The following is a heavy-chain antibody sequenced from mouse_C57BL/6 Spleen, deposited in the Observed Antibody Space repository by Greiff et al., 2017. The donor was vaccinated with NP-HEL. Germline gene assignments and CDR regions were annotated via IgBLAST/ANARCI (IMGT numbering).Heavy chain of an antibody. J-gene: IGHJ2*01. CDR1: GYTFTSYW. D-gene: IGHD4-1*01. Sequence: QVHVKQPGAELVRPGSSVKLSCKASGYTFTSYWMHWVKQRPIQGLEWIGNIDPSDSETHYNQKFKDKATLTVDKSSSTAYMQLSSLTSEDSAVYYCARGDLTGHYFDYWGQGTTLTVSS. CDR2: IDPSDSET. CDR3: ARGDLTGHYFDY. V-gene: IGHV1-52*01.